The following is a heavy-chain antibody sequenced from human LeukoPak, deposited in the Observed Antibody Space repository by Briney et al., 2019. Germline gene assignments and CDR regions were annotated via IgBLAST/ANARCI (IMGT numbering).Heavy chain of an antibody. V-gene: IGHV3-23*01. D-gene: IGHD1-26*01. J-gene: IGHJ4*02. Sequence: PGGSLRLSCAASGFTFSSYGMSWVRQAPGKGLEWVSAISGSGGSTYYADSVKGRFTISRDNSKNTLYLQMNSLRAEDTAVYYCARDYHSGSYSYYGATHHFDYWGQGTLVTVSS. CDR2: ISGSGGST. CDR3: ARDYHSGSYSYYGATHHFDY. CDR1: GFTFSSYG.